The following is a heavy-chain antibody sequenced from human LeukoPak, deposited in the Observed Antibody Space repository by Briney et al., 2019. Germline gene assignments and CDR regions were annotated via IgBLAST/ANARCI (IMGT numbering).Heavy chain of an antibody. J-gene: IGHJ3*02. D-gene: IGHD3-22*01. CDR2: IYSGGIT. Sequence: SGGSLRLSCAASGFTVTTNYMSWVRQAPGKGLEWVSVIYSGGITYYADSVKGRFTISRDSSKNTLYLQMNSLRVEDTAVYYCAREHGDSSGYDAFDIWGQGTMVTVSS. CDR3: AREHGDSSGYDAFDI. CDR1: GFTVTTNY. V-gene: IGHV3-66*02.